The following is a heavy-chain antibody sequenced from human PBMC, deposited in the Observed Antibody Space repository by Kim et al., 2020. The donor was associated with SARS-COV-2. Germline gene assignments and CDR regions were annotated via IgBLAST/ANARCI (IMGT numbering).Heavy chain of an antibody. CDR3: SIDRYAAPYYYMDV. CDR2: IWYDVRNY. V-gene: IGHV3-33*08. D-gene: IGHD5-12*01. Sequence: GGSLRLSCAASGFTFSISSMHWVRQAPGKGLEWVAVIWYDVRNYYSSYSVKGRFTLSRDNSKNTLYLQLNSLSAADTAVDYCSIDRYAAPYYYMDVWGK. J-gene: IGHJ6*03. CDR1: GFTFSISS.